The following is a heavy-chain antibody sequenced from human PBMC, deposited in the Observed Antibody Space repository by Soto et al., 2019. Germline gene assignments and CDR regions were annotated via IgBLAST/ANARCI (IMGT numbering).Heavy chain of an antibody. J-gene: IGHJ6*02. CDR1: GGSFSGYY. V-gene: IGHV4-34*01. CDR2: INHSGST. Sequence: LSLTCAVYGGSFSGYYWSWIRQPPGKGLEWIGEINHSGSTNYNPSLKSRVTIPVDTSKNQFSLKLSSVTAADTAVYYCARGVVRSSTRAYYYYYYGMDVWGQGTTVTVS. D-gene: IGHD2-2*01. CDR3: ARGVVRSSTRAYYYYYYGMDV.